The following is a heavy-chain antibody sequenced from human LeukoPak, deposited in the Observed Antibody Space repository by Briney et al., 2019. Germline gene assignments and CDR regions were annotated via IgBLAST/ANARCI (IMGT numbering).Heavy chain of an antibody. CDR3: ARDYAAAAEEDDY. CDR1: GYTFTGYY. Sequence: ASVKVSCKASGYTFTGYYMHWVRQAPGQGLEWMGWINPNSGGTNYAQKFQGRVTMTRGTSISTAYMELSRLRSDDTAVYYCARDYAAAAEEDDYWGQGTLVTVSS. CDR2: INPNSGGT. J-gene: IGHJ4*02. D-gene: IGHD6-13*01. V-gene: IGHV1-2*02.